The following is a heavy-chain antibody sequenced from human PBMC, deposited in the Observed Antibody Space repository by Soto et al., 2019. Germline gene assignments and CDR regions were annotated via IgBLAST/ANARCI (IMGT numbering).Heavy chain of an antibody. J-gene: IGHJ6*03. CDR1: GFTFTSSA. D-gene: IGHD3-10*01. CDR2: IVVGSGNT. Sequence: ASVKVSCKASGFTFTSSAMQWVRQARGQRLEWIGWIVVGSGNTNYAQKFQERVTITRDMSTSTAYMELSSLRSEDTAVYYCAAVLGSGSYNYYYYYMDVWGKGTTVTVSS. CDR3: AAVLGSGSYNYYYYYMDV. V-gene: IGHV1-58*02.